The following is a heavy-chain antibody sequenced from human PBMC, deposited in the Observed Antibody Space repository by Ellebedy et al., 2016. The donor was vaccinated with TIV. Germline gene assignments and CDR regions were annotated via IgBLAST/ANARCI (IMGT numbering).Heavy chain of an antibody. V-gene: IGHV4-59*01. D-gene: IGHD6-19*01. CDR2: IYYSGTT. Sequence: MPSETLSLTCTVSGGSINNYYWGWFRQPPGKGLQCIGYIYYSGTTDYIPPLKSRVSISVDTSKNQFSLRLSSVTAADTAVYYCARFGIEVSADKVRHYLDFWGQGTLVTVSS. CDR1: GGSINNYY. CDR3: ARFGIEVSADKVRHYLDF. J-gene: IGHJ4*02.